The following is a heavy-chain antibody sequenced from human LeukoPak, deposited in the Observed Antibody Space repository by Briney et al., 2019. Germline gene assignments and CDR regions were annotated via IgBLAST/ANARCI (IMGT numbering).Heavy chain of an antibody. D-gene: IGHD6-19*01. CDR2: ISYDGSNK. CDR3: ATHSSGWYNY. Sequence: GGSLRLSCAASGFTFSSYAMHWVRQAPGKGLEWVAVISYDGSNKYYADSVKGRFTISRDNSKNTLYLQMNSLRAEDTAVYYCATHSSGWYNYWGQGTLVTVSS. J-gene: IGHJ4*02. CDR1: GFTFSSYA. V-gene: IGHV3-30*04.